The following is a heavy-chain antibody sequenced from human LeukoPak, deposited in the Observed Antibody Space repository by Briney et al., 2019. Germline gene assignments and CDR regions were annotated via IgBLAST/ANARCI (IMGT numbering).Heavy chain of an antibody. CDR2: IKPDGSEK. Sequence: PGGSLRLSCAASGLTFSGDWMNWVRQAPGKGLEWVASIKPDGSEKYYVDSVKGRFTISRDNAKKSLYLQMTSLRDEDTAVYYCARGSGDYSGQGTLVTVSS. J-gene: IGHJ4*02. V-gene: IGHV3-7*04. CDR1: GLTFSGDW. CDR3: ARGSGDY.